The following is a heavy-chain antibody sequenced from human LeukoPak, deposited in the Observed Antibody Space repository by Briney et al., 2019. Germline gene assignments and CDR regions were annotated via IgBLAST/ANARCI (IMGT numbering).Heavy chain of an antibody. CDR1: GASISHYS. D-gene: IGHD3-10*01. CDR3: ALWFGELFGAFDI. Sequence: SETLSLTCAVSGASISHYSWRWIRQPPGKGLEWIGDIYASGSTSYNPSHTGRVTTSKDTSKNHFSLKLISVTAADTAVYYCALWFGELFGAFDIWGQGTMVTVSS. CDR2: IYASGST. V-gene: IGHV4-4*09. J-gene: IGHJ3*02.